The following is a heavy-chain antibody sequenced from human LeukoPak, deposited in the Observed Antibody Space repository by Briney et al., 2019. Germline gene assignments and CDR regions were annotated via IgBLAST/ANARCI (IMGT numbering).Heavy chain of an antibody. J-gene: IGHJ6*02. CDR3: AKDRGLWFPHGMDV. Sequence: GGSLRLSCAASGFTFSSYGMHWVRQAPGKGLEWVAVISYDGSNKYYADSVKGRFTISRDNSKNTLYLQMNSLRAEDTAVYYCAKDRGLWFPHGMDVWGQRTTVTVSS. V-gene: IGHV3-30*18. CDR2: ISYDGSNK. CDR1: GFTFSSYG. D-gene: IGHD3-10*01.